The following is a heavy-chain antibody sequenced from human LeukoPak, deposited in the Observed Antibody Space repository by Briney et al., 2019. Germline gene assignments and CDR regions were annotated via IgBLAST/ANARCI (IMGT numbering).Heavy chain of an antibody. J-gene: IGHJ4*02. V-gene: IGHV3-7*01. CDR2: VKQDGSQA. CDR1: GFTXXXYW. Sequence: GFTXXXYWMAWIRQSPGKGLEWVANVKQDGSQAYYLESVEGRFTISRDNAKTSLYLHMNNLRAEDTAVYYCSNGIYDSSYWGQGTLVTVSS. CDR3: SNGIYDSSY. D-gene: IGHD6-6*01.